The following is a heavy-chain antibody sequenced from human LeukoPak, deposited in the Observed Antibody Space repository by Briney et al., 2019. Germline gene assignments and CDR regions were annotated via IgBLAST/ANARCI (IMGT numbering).Heavy chain of an antibody. D-gene: IGHD3-9*01. V-gene: IGHV3-23*01. Sequence: GGSLRLSCAASGFTFSRHWMHWVRQAPGKGLEWVSAISGSGGSTYYADSVKGRFTISRDNSKNTLYLQMNSLRAEDTAVYYCAKGGYFDWYGYWGQGTLVTVSS. J-gene: IGHJ4*02. CDR3: AKGGYFDWYGY. CDR2: ISGSGGST. CDR1: GFTFSRHW.